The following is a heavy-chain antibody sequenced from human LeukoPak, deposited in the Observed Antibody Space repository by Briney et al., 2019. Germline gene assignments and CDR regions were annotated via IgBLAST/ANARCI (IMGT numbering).Heavy chain of an antibody. V-gene: IGHV3-33*01. Sequence: GGSLRLSCAASGFTFSSYGMHWVRQAPGKGLEWVAVIWYDGSNKYYADSVKGRFTISRDNSKNTLYLQMNSLRAEDTAVYYCARELELTWLGITGYWGQGTLVTVSS. CDR3: ARELELTWLGITGY. CDR1: GFTFSSYG. D-gene: IGHD1-7*01. J-gene: IGHJ4*02. CDR2: IWYDGSNK.